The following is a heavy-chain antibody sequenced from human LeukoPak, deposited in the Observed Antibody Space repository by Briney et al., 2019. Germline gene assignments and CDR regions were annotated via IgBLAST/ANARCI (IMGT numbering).Heavy chain of an antibody. CDR3: ARDRIAAGFDY. CDR1: GYSISSGYY. D-gene: IGHD6-13*01. J-gene: IGHJ4*02. CDR2: IYHSGST. Sequence: PSETLSLTCTVSGYSISSGYYWGWIRQPPGKGLEWIGSIYHSGSTYYNPSLKSRVTISVDTSKNQFSLKLSSVTAADTAVYYCARDRIAAGFDYWGQGTLVTVSS. V-gene: IGHV4-38-2*02.